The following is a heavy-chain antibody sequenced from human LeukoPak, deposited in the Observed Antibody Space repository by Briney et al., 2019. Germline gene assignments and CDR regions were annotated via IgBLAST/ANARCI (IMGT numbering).Heavy chain of an antibody. CDR3: ARERHGY. J-gene: IGHJ4*02. V-gene: IGHV3-30-3*01. D-gene: IGHD1-1*01. CDR1: GFTFSSYA. CDR2: ISYDGSNK. Sequence: GGSLRLSCAASGFTFSSYAMHWVRQAPGKGLEWVAVISYDGSNKYYADSVKGRFTISRDNSKNTLYLQMNSLRAEDTAVYYCARERHGYWGQGTLVTVSS.